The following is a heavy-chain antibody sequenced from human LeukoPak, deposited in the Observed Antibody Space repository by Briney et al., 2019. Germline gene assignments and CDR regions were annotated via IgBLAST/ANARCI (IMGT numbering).Heavy chain of an antibody. CDR3: ARRLCSSLTCNIGPSGNWLDP. CDR1: GGSISTYY. CDR2: IYYDGST. V-gene: IGHV4-59*08. J-gene: IGHJ5*02. Sequence: SETLSLTCTLSGGSISTYYWSWIRQPPGKGLEWIGYIYYDGSTYYNPALNSRVTISIDTSKNQFSLKLNSVTAADTAVYYCARRLCSSLTCNIGPSGNWLDPWGQGTLVTVSS. D-gene: IGHD2-2*02.